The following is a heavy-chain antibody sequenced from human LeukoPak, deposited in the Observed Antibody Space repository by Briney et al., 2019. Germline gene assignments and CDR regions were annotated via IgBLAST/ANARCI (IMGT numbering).Heavy chain of an antibody. V-gene: IGHV3-23*01. CDR3: VCVSIVRVAWWFDS. J-gene: IGHJ5*01. D-gene: IGHD3-16*02. Sequence: GGSLRLSCAASGNYANSWVRQVPGKGLQWVSTLSGSGGFAHYADSVKGRFATSSDTSKSTLYLQMNSLTAEDTAIYYCVCVSIVRVAWWFDSWGRGTLVTVSS. CDR1: GNYA. CDR2: LSGSGGFA.